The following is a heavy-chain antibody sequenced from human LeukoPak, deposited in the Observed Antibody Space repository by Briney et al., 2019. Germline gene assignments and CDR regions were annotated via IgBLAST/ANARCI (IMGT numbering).Heavy chain of an antibody. D-gene: IGHD6-19*01. Sequence: ASVKVSCKASGYTFTSNAMNWVRQAPGQGLEWMGWINTNTGNPTYAQGFTGRFVFSLDTSVSTAYLQISSLKAEDTAVYYCARASAGEQWLVHSFDYWGQGTLVTVSS. V-gene: IGHV7-4-1*02. J-gene: IGHJ4*02. CDR3: ARASAGEQWLVHSFDY. CDR2: INTNTGNP. CDR1: GYTFTSNA.